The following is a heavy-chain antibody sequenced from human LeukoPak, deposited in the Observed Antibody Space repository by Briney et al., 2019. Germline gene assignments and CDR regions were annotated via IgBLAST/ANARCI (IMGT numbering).Heavy chain of an antibody. V-gene: IGHV4-4*07. D-gene: IGHD6-13*01. CDR2: IYTSGST. CDR1: GGSISSYY. Sequence: SETLSLTCTVSGGSISSYYWSWIRQPAGKGLEWIGRIYTSGSTNYNPSLKSRVTMSVDTSKNQFSLKLSSVTAADTAVYYCARGRSPSSWYVLVYWGQGTLVTVSS. CDR3: ARGRSPSSWYVLVY. J-gene: IGHJ4*02.